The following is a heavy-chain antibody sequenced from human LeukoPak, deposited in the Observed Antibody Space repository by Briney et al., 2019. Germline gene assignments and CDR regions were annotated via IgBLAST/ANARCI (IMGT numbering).Heavy chain of an antibody. CDR3: AKDKAPLYSGYDWDLDF. CDR1: GFTFHQYA. CDR2: ISWNSGSI. D-gene: IGHD5-12*01. Sequence: GRSLRLSCAASGFTFHQYAIHWVRQVPGRGLEWVSGISWNSGSIGYADSVRGRFTISRDNAKNSVYLQMNSLRAEDTALYYCAKDKAPLYSGYDWDLDFWGQGTLVIVSS. J-gene: IGHJ4*02. V-gene: IGHV3-9*01.